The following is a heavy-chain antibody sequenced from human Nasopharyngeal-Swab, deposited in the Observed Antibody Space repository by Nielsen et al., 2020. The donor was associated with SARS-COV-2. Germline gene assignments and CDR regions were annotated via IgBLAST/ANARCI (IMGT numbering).Heavy chain of an antibody. Sequence: GGSLRLSCAASGFTFSSYGMHWVRQDPGKGLEWVAVIWYDGSNKYYADSVKGRFTISRDNSKNTLYLQMNSLRAEDTAVYYCARDSGYCSGGSCYSDYFDYWGQGTLVTVSS. D-gene: IGHD2-15*01. CDR1: GFTFSSYG. CDR3: ARDSGYCSGGSCYSDYFDY. CDR2: IWYDGSNK. J-gene: IGHJ4*02. V-gene: IGHV3-33*01.